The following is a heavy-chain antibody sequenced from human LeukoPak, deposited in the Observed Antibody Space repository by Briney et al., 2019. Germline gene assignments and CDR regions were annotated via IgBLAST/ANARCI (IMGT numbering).Heavy chain of an antibody. Sequence: PGGSLRLSCVASGVTFSTYGLHWVRQAPGKGLEWVAFIRFDGSDKYYADSVKGRFTISRDNSKNTLYLQMNSLRIEDTAMYYCAKVLPLTFYYMDVWGKGTTVTVSS. CDR1: GVTFSTYG. D-gene: IGHD4/OR15-4a*01. CDR2: IRFDGSDK. CDR3: AKVLPLTFYYMDV. J-gene: IGHJ6*03. V-gene: IGHV3-30*02.